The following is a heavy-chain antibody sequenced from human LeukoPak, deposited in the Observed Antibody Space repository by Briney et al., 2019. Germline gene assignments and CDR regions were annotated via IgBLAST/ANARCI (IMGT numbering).Heavy chain of an antibody. CDR1: GFTFSSYG. CDR3: ARDGPTDPDYYYYYMDV. Sequence: GGSLRLSCAASGFTFSSYGMHWVRQAPGKGLEWVAFIRYDGSNKYYADSVKGRFTISRDNSKNTLYLQMNSLRAEDTAVYYCARDGPTDPDYYYYYMDVWGKGTTVTVSS. V-gene: IGHV3-30*02. CDR2: IRYDGSNK. J-gene: IGHJ6*03.